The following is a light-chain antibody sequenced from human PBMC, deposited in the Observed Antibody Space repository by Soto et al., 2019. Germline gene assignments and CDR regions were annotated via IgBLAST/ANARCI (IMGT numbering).Light chain of an antibody. Sequence: AIQMTQSPPSLSASVGDRVTITCRASQGIRSDLGWYQQKPGKAPNLLIYGASNLQSGVPSRFSGSGSGTDFTLTINSLQPEDFATYYCLQDHNYPLTFGGGTKVEIK. J-gene: IGKJ4*01. CDR3: LQDHNYPLT. CDR1: QGIRSD. CDR2: GAS. V-gene: IGKV1-6*01.